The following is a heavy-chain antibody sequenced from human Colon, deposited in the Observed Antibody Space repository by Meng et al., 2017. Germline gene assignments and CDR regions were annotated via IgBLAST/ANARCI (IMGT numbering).Heavy chain of an antibody. J-gene: IGHJ4*02. D-gene: IGHD3-3*01. CDR3: AAIFGLGPGY. V-gene: IGHV4-4*02. CDR2: IFHSGST. Sequence: AQPQGSGPGLVKPSGTLSLTCDVSGGSINSSDWWSWVRQPPGKGLEWIAEIFHSGSTNYKSSLRSRATISVDRSKNQFSLKLNSVTAADTAVYYCAAIFGLGPGYWGQGTLVTVSS. CDR1: GGSINSSDW.